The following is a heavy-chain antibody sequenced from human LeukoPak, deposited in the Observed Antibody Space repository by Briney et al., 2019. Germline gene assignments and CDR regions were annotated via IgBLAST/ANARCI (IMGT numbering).Heavy chain of an antibody. D-gene: IGHD3-9*01. V-gene: IGHV1-8*01. CDR1: GYTFTSYD. CDR3: ARSSQLRYFDWLLWSYYYYGMDV. CDR2: MNPNSGNT. J-gene: IGHJ6*02. Sequence: ASVTVSCKASGYTFTSYDINWVRQAPGQGLEWMGWMNPNSGNTGYAQKFQGRVTMTRNTSISTAYMELSSLRSEDTAVYYCARSSQLRYFDWLLWSYYYYGMDVWGQGTTVTVSS.